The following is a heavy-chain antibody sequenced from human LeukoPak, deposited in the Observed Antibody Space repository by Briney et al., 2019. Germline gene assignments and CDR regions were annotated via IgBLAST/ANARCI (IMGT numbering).Heavy chain of an antibody. CDR3: ARHSGTWYEFDY. D-gene: IGHD6-13*01. J-gene: IGHJ4*02. CDR1: GCSISINHY. V-gene: IGHV4-39*01. Sequence: SETLSLNCSVSGCSISINHYWGWIRQPPPQGLVWIGSIYHSGSTYYNPSLGSRVTVSVDTFKNQFSLKLRSVTAADTAVYYCARHSGTWYEFDYWGRGTLVTVSS. CDR2: IYHSGST.